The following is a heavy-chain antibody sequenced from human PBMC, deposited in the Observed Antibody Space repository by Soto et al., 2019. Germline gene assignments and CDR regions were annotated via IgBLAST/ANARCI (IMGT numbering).Heavy chain of an antibody. CDR3: ARVGRLHYFDY. J-gene: IGHJ4*02. Sequence: QVQLVESGGGVVQPGRSLRLSCAASGFTFRSYAMHWVRQAPGKGLEWVAVISYDGSNKYYADSVKGRFTISRDNSKNTLFLQMNSLRAEDTAVYYCARVGRLHYFDYWGQGTLVTVSS. D-gene: IGHD4-17*01. V-gene: IGHV3-30-3*01. CDR1: GFTFRSYA. CDR2: ISYDGSNK.